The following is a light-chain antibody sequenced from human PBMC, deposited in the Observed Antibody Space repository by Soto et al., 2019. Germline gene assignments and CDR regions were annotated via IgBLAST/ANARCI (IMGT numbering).Light chain of an antibody. Sequence: EMVMTQSPATLSVSPGERATLSCRASQSVSSNIAWYQQKPGQAPRLLIYGASTRATGIPARFSGSGSGTEFTLTISSLQSEDFAVYYCQQYNNWPRTFGQGTKVDIK. CDR3: QQYNNWPRT. CDR1: QSVSSN. J-gene: IGKJ1*01. CDR2: GAS. V-gene: IGKV3-15*01.